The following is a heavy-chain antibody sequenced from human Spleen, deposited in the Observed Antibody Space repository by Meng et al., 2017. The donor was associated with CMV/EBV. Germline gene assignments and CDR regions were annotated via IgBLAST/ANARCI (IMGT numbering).Heavy chain of an antibody. CDR1: GGTFNSYS. J-gene: IGHJ5*02. D-gene: IGHD4-11*01. V-gene: IGHV1-69*08. CDR3: ATATYMTTQQGWFDT. CDR2: IVPLLRTP. Sequence: YGGTFNSYSFIWVRQAPGQGLEWVGRIVPLLRTPMFAQRFQGRVTITADRSSSTTYMELSSLRSEDTAVYYCATATYMTTQQGWFDTWGQGTLVTVSS.